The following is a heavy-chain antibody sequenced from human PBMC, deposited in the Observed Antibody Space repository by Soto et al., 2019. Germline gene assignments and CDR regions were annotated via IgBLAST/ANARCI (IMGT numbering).Heavy chain of an antibody. J-gene: IGHJ4*02. V-gene: IGHV4-39*01. CDR3: ARHRYYWDSSGYYDPAHFGF. D-gene: IGHD3-22*01. CDR1: GGSISSSSYY. CDR2: IYYSGST. Sequence: QLQLQESGPGLVKPSETLSLTCTVSGGSISSSSYYWGWIRQPPGKGLEWIGSIYYSGSTYYNPSLKGRVTISVDTSKNQPSLKLGPVTAADTAVYYCARHRYYWDSSGYYDPAHFGFWGQGTLVTVSS.